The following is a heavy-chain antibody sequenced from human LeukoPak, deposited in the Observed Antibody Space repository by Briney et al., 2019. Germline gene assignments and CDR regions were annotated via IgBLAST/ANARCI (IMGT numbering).Heavy chain of an antibody. V-gene: IGHV3-7*01. J-gene: IGHJ4*02. Sequence: GGSVRLSCAASGFTFSSNWMNWVRQAPGKGLEWVANIKEDGSEKYYVDSVEGRFTVSRDNAKNSLYLQMNSLRVEDTAVYYCARTRPGNYVDYWGQGTLVTVSS. CDR1: GFTFSSNW. D-gene: IGHD1-14*01. CDR3: ARTRPGNYVDY. CDR2: IKEDGSEK.